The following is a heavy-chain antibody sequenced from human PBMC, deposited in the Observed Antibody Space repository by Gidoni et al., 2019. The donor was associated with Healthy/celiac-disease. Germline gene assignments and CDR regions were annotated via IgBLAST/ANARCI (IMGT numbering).Heavy chain of an antibody. J-gene: IGHJ4*02. CDR1: GFPFDDYA. CDR3: AKEGANDPGAFDY. Sequence: EVQLVESGGGLVQPGRSLRLSCAASGFPFDDYAMHWVRPAPGKGLEWVSGISWNSGSIGYADSVKGRFTISRDNAKNSLYLQMNSLRAEDTALYYCAKEGANDPGAFDYWGQGTLVTVPS. CDR2: ISWNSGSI. D-gene: IGHD1-1*01. V-gene: IGHV3-9*01.